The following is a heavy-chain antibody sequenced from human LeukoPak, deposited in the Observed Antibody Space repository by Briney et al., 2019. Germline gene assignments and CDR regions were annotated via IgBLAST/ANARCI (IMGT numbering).Heavy chain of an antibody. V-gene: IGHV4-34*01. Sequence: SETLSLTCAVYGGSFSGYYWSWIRQPPGKGLEWIGEINHSGSTNYNPSLKSRVTISGDTSKNQFSLKLSSVTAADTAVYYCARGPPRLRFLEWSSWGQGTLVTVSS. CDR2: INHSGST. J-gene: IGHJ4*02. D-gene: IGHD3-3*01. CDR3: ARGPPRLRFLEWSS. CDR1: GGSFSGYY.